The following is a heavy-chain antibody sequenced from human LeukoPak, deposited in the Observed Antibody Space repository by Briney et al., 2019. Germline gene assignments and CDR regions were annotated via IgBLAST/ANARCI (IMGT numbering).Heavy chain of an antibody. V-gene: IGHV3-64*01. CDR1: GFTFSSYA. D-gene: IGHD3-22*01. J-gene: IGHJ4*02. CDR2: ISSNGGST. Sequence: GGSLRLSCAASGFTFSSYAMHWVRQAPGKGLEYVSAISSNGGSTYYANSVKDRFTISRDNSKNTLYLQMGSLIAEDMAVYYCARDHGSGYYRLDYWGQGTLVTVSP. CDR3: ARDHGSGYYRLDY.